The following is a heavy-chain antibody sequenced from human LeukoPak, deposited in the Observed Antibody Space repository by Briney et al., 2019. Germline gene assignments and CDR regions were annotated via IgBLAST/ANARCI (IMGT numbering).Heavy chain of an antibody. CDR3: AKDRLTEAYGMEV. J-gene: IGHJ6*02. V-gene: IGHV3-30*18. CDR1: GFTFSSHG. Sequence: GGSLRLSCAASGFTFSSHGMHWVRQAPGKGLEWVAVIRNDGSHKYYGGSVKGRFTISRDNSKDTLYLQINSLRPEDTAVYYCAKDRLTEAYGMEVWGQGTTVTVSS. CDR2: IRNDGSHK.